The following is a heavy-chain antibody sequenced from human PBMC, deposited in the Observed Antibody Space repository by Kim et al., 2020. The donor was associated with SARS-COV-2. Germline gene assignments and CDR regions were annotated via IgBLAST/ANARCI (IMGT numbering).Heavy chain of an antibody. V-gene: IGHV5-51*01. D-gene: IGHD3-22*01. Sequence: GESLKISCKGSGYSFTSYWIGWVRQMPGKGLEWMGIIYPGDSDTRYSPSFQGQVTISADKSISTAYLQWSSLKASDTAMYYCARAPFSYYYDSSGYRAPFDYWGQGTLVTVSS. CDR3: ARAPFSYYYDSSGYRAPFDY. CDR2: IYPGDSDT. J-gene: IGHJ4*02. CDR1: GYSFTSYW.